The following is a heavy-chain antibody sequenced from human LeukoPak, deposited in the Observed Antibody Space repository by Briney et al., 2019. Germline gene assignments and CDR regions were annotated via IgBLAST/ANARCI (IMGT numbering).Heavy chain of an antibody. CDR2: IIPIFGTA. CDR3: ARVAHPKSSGYDY. D-gene: IGHD3-22*01. V-gene: IGHV1-69*01. CDR1: GGTFSSYA. Sequence: VASVKVSCKASGGTFSSYAISWVRQAPGQGLEWMGGIIPIFGTANYAQKFQGRVTITADESTSTAYMELSSLRSEDTAVYYCARVAHPKSSGYDYWGQGTLVTVSS. J-gene: IGHJ4*02.